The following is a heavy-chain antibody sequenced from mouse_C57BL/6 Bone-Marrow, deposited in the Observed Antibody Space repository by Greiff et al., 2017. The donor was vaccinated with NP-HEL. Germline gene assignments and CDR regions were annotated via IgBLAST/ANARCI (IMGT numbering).Heavy chain of an antibody. Sequence: QVQLKESGPGLVQPSQSLSITCTVSGFSLTSYGVHWVRQSPGKGLEWLGVIWRGGSTDYNAAFMSRLSITKDNSKSQVFFKMNSLQADDAAIYSCAKTGFYWYFDVWGTGTTVTVSS. CDR1: GFSLTSYG. CDR3: AKTGFYWYFDV. J-gene: IGHJ1*03. V-gene: IGHV2-5*01. CDR2: IWRGGST. D-gene: IGHD3-1*01.